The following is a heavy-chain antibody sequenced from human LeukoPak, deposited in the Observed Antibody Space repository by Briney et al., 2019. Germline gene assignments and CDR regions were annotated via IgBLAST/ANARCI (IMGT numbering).Heavy chain of an antibody. J-gene: IGHJ6*02. V-gene: IGHV3-11*05. D-gene: IGHD4-11*01. CDR1: GFTFSDYY. Sequence: GGSLRLSWAASGFTFSDYYMSWIRQPPGKWLEWVSYISSSSSYTNYADSVKGRFTISRDNAKNSLYLQMNSLRAEDTAVYYCAREALTTVTSNVLYYYYYYGMDVWGQGTTVTVSS. CDR2: ISSSSSYT. CDR3: AREALTTVTSNVLYYYYYYGMDV.